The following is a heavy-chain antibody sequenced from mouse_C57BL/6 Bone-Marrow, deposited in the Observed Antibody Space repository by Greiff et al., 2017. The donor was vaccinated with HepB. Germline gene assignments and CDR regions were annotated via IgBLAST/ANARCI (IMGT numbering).Heavy chain of an antibody. CDR2: ISDGGSYT. CDR1: GFTFSSYA. V-gene: IGHV5-4*01. CDR3: ARDRAGDYGYFDY. J-gene: IGHJ2*01. Sequence: EVKVVESGGGLVKPGGSLKLSCAASGFTFSSYAMSWVRQTPEKRLEWVATISDGGSYTYYPDNVKGRFTISRDNAKNNLYLQMSHLKSEDTAMYYCARDRAGDYGYFDYWGQGTTLTVSS. D-gene: IGHD2-4*01.